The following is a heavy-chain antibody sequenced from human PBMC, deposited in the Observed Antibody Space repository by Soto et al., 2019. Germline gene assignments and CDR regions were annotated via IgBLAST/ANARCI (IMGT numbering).Heavy chain of an antibody. V-gene: IGHV3-72*01. CDR2: TGNKGNSHTT. D-gene: IGHD5-18*01. CDR1: SGFTFSDHY. CDR3: AKDCGYSYGYDAFDI. J-gene: IGHJ3*02. Sequence: GGSLRLSCAASSGFTFSDHYVDWVRQAPGRGLEWVGRTGNKGNSHTTEYAASVKGRFSISRDDSENSLSLQMNSLKTEDTAVYYCAKDCGYSYGYDAFDIWGQGTMVTVSS.